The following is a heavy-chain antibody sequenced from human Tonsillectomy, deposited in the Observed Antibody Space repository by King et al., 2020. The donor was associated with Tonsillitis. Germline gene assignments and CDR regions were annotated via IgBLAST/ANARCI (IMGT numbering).Heavy chain of an antibody. CDR2: IYHSGST. Sequence: QLQESGPGLVKPSETLSLTCTVSGYSISSGYYWGWIRQPPGKGLEWIGSIYHSGSTYYNPSLKSRVTISVETSKNQFSLKLRSVPAADTAVYYCARTTADYYFDYWGQGTLVTASS. CDR3: ARTTADYYFDY. J-gene: IGHJ4*02. V-gene: IGHV4-38-2*02. CDR1: GYSISSGYY. D-gene: IGHD6-13*01.